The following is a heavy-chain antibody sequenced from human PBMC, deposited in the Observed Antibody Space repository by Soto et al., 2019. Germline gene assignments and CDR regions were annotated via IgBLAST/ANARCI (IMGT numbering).Heavy chain of an antibody. D-gene: IGHD6-19*01. V-gene: IGHV1-46*01. J-gene: IGHJ6*02. CDR3: ARDTSGWSLNGLDV. CDR2: INPDGGSA. CDR1: GSAITRYY. Sequence: QVDLVQSGAEVKKPGASVTISCKASGSAITRYYIHWVRQAPGRCLEWMGRINPDGGSASYAQKFQDRVTIDKDTSTGTVYMDLRSLRTEDTAVYYCARDTSGWSLNGLDVWGQGTTVNVSS.